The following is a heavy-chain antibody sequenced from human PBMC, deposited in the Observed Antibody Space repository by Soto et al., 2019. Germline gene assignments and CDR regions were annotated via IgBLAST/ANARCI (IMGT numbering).Heavy chain of an antibody. D-gene: IGHD3-16*02. CDR2: IRSKANSYAT. CDR3: TRDYVWGSYRPNYYFDY. J-gene: IGHJ4*02. Sequence: SGGSLRLSCAASGFTFSGSAMHWVRQASGKGLEWVGRIRSKANSYATAYAASVKGRFTISRDDSKNTAYLQMNSLKTEDTAVYYCTRDYVWGSYRPNYYFDYWGQGTLVTVSS. V-gene: IGHV3-73*01. CDR1: GFTFSGSA.